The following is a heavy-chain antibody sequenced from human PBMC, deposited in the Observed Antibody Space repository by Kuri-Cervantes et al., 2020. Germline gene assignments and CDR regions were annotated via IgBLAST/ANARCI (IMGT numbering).Heavy chain of an antibody. J-gene: IGHJ3*02. CDR3: ARQARNYYDMRAFDI. D-gene: IGHD3-22*01. Sequence: SETLSLTCTVSGGSISSSSYYWGWIRQPPGKGLEWIGSIYYSGSTYYNPSLKSRVTISVDTSKNQLSLKLSSVTAADTAVYYCARQARNYYDMRAFDIWGQGTMVTVSS. V-gene: IGHV4-39*01. CDR2: IYYSGST. CDR1: GGSISSSSYY.